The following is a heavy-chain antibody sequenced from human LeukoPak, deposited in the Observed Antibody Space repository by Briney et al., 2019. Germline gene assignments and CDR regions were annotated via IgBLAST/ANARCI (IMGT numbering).Heavy chain of an antibody. CDR3: ARLYTGVLSYYFDY. Sequence: SETLSLTCAVYGGSFSGYYWSWIRQPPGKGLEWIGEINHSGSTNYNPSLKSRVTISVDTSKNQFSLKLSSVIAADTAVYYCARLYTGVLSYYFDYWGQGTLVTVSS. CDR1: GGSFSGYY. J-gene: IGHJ4*02. D-gene: IGHD5-18*01. V-gene: IGHV4-34*01. CDR2: INHSGST.